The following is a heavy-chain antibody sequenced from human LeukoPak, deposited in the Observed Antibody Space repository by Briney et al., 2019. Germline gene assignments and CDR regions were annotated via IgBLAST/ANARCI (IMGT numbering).Heavy chain of an antibody. CDR2: IYYSGST. V-gene: IGHV4-39*07. CDR3: ARDEGGADDILTGYYWSPFDY. D-gene: IGHD3-9*01. CDR1: GGSISGSSYY. J-gene: IGHJ4*02. Sequence: SETLSLTCTVSGGSISGSSYYWGWIRQPPGKGLEWIGSIYYSGSTYYNPSLKSRVTISVDTSKNQFSLKLSSVTAADTAVYYCARDEGGADDILTGYYWSPFDYWGQGTLVTVSS.